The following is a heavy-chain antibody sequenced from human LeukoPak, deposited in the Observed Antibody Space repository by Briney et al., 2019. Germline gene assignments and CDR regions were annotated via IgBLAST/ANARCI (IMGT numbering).Heavy chain of an antibody. CDR2: IYYSGST. V-gene: IGHV4-59*12. CDR1: GGSISSYY. D-gene: IGHD6-6*01. CDR3: ARTLLSSSIDY. Sequence: SETLSLTCTVSGGSISSYYWSWIRQPPGKGLEWIGYIYYSGSTNYNPSLKSRVTITVDTSKNQFSLKLSSVTAADTAVYYCARTLLSSSIDYWGQGTLVTVSS. J-gene: IGHJ4*02.